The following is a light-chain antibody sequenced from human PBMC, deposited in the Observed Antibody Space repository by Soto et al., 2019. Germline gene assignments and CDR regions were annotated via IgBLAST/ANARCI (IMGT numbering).Light chain of an antibody. V-gene: IGKV3-20*01. CDR1: QSVSSSY. Sequence: EIVLTQSPGTLSLSPGERATLSCRASQSVSSSYLAWYQQKPGQAPRLLIYGASSRSTGIPDRFSGSGSWSDFTLTISRLEPEDFAVYYCQQDGSSPPYTFGQGTKLEIK. J-gene: IGKJ2*01. CDR2: GAS. CDR3: QQDGSSPPYT.